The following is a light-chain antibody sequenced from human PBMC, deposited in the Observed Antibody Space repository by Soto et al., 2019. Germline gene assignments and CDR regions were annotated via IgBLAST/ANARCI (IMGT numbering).Light chain of an antibody. CDR3: SSFTSRHTRI. J-gene: IGLJ2*01. Sequence: QSALTQPASVSGSPGQSITISCTGTSSDIGGYNYVSWFQQHPGKAPKLMIYDVNNRPSGVSDRFSGSKSGNTASLAISGLQAEDEADYYFSSFTSRHTRIFGGGTKLTVL. CDR2: DVN. V-gene: IGLV2-14*03. CDR1: SSDIGGYNY.